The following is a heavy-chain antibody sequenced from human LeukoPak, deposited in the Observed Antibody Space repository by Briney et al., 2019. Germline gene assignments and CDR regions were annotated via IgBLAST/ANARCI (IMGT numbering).Heavy chain of an antibody. J-gene: IGHJ3*02. CDR2: IKPSGDNT. CDR3: ARIRDGYNDAYDI. D-gene: IGHD5-24*01. CDR1: GYTFTSYG. V-gene: IGHV1-46*01. Sequence: WASVKVSCKASGYTFTSYGISWVRQAPGQRLEWMGIIKPSGDNTNNAQKFKGRVTMTSDTSTSTVYMELSSLKSEDTAVYYCARIRDGYNDAYDIWGQGTMVTVTS.